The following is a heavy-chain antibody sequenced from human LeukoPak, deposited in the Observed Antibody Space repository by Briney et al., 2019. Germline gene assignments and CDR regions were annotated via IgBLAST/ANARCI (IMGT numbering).Heavy chain of an antibody. V-gene: IGHV3-33*01. CDR1: GFTFSSYG. CDR2: IWYDGSNK. CDR3: ARVVASGGSYYFDY. Sequence: GGSLRLSCEASGFTFSSYGMHWVRQAPGKGLEWVALIWYDGSNKYYADSVKGRFTISRDNSKNTLYLQMNSLRADDTAVHYCARVVASGGSYYFDYWGQGTLVTVSS. D-gene: IGHD2-15*01. J-gene: IGHJ4*02.